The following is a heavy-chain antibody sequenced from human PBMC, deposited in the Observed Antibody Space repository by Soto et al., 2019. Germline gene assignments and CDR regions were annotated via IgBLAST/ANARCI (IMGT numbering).Heavy chain of an antibody. CDR1: GYTFPVSY. CDR3: ARESAGKTLYGMDV. J-gene: IGHJ6*02. D-gene: IGHD1-1*01. Sequence: QVQLVQSGAEVKKPGASVKVSCETSGYTFPVSYTHWLRQAPGRGLEWMGWINPNSGDTNYAHKFEGRVTMTRDSSAGTAYMELSGLRSDDTAVYFCARESAGKTLYGMDVWGQGTTVTVSS. V-gene: IGHV1-2*02. CDR2: INPNSGDT.